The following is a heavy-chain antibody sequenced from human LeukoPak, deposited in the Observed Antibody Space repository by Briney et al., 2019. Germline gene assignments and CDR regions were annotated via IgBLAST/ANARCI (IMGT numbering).Heavy chain of an antibody. J-gene: IGHJ4*02. V-gene: IGHV4-4*07. CDR3: ARGAGEGVSFDY. CDR2: IYTSGST. D-gene: IGHD3-10*01. CDR1: GGSISSYY. Sequence: ASETLSLTCTVSGGSISSYYWSWIRQPAGKGLKWIGRIYTSGSTNYNPSLKSRVTMSVDTSKNQFSLKLSSVTAADTAVYYCARGAGEGVSFDYWGQGTLVTVSS.